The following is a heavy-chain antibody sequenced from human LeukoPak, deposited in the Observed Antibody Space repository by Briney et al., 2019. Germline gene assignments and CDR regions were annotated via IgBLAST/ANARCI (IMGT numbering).Heavy chain of an antibody. CDR3: ARTNPQLDAFDI. D-gene: IGHD1-14*01. V-gene: IGHV1-8*01. CDR1: GYTFTSYD. J-gene: IGHJ3*02. Sequence: ASVKVSCKASGYTFTSYDMNWVRQATGQGLEWMGWMNPSSGNTGYAQKFQGRVTMTRNTSISTAYMELSSLRSEDTAVYYCARTNPQLDAFDIWGQGTMVTVSS. CDR2: MNPSSGNT.